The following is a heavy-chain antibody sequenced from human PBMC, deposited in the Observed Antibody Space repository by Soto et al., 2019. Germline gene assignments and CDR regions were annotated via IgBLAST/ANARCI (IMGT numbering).Heavy chain of an antibody. V-gene: IGHV1-18*01. CDR3: ARDDYGDYHPEYYGMDV. J-gene: IGHJ6*02. Sequence: ASVKVSCKASGYTFTSYGISWVRQAPGQGFELMVWISAYNGNTNYAQKLQGRVTMTTDTSTSIAYMELRSLRSDDTAVYYCARDDYGDYHPEYYGMDVWGQGTTVTVSS. CDR2: ISAYNGNT. CDR1: GYTFTSYG. D-gene: IGHD4-17*01.